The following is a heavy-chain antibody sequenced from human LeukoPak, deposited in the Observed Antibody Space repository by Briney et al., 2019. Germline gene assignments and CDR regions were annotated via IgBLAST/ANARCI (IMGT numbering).Heavy chain of an antibody. D-gene: IGHD3-10*01. CDR2: MNPNSGNT. J-gene: IGHJ4*02. CDR1: GYTFTSYD. Sequence: GASVKVSCKASGYTFTSYDINWVRQATGQGVEWMGWMNPNSGNTGYAQKFQGRVTITRNTSISTAYMELSSLRSEDTAVYYCARGSRYGSGSYCGYWGQGTLVTVSS. CDR3: ARGSRYGSGSYCGY. V-gene: IGHV1-8*01.